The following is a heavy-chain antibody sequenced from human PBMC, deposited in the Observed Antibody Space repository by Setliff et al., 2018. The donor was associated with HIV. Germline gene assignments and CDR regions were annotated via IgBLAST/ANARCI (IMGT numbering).Heavy chain of an antibody. Sequence: SETLSLTCTVSGGSISYYWSWIRQPPGKGLEWIGYIHYSGNTNYNPSLKSRVTMSVDTSNNQVSLKLTSASAADTAVYYCARRYSSSWYEADHWGQGTLVTVSS. V-gene: IGHV4-59*08. D-gene: IGHD6-13*01. J-gene: IGHJ5*02. CDR1: GGSISYY. CDR2: IHYSGNT. CDR3: ARRYSSSWYEADH.